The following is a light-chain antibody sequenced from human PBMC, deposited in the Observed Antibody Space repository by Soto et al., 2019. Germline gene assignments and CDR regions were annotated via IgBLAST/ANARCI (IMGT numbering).Light chain of an antibody. CDR2: DAS. V-gene: IGKV1-33*01. Sequence: DIQMTQSPSSLSASVGDRVTITCRASQTIRSYLNWYQQKPGKAPKLLIYDASNLETGVPSRFSGSGSGTDFTFTISSLQPEDIATYYCQQYDNLLSITFGQGTRLEIK. CDR1: QTIRSY. CDR3: QQYDNLLSIT. J-gene: IGKJ5*01.